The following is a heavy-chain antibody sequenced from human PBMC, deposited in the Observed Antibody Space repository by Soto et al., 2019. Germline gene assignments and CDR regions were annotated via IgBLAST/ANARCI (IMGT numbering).Heavy chain of an antibody. CDR2: IYSGGST. CDR3: AKYQPMTQPRPYFDY. V-gene: IGHV3-53*01. CDR1: GFTVSSNY. D-gene: IGHD3-22*01. Sequence: GGSLRLSCAASGFTVSSNYMSWVRQAPGKGLEWVSVIYSGGSTYYADSVKGRFTISRDNSRNTLYLQMNSLRAEDTAIYYCAKYQPMTQPRPYFDYWGQGTLVTVSS. J-gene: IGHJ4*02.